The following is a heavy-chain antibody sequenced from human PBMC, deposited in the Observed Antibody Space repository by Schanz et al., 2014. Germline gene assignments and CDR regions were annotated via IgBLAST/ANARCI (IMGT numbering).Heavy chain of an antibody. J-gene: IGHJ1*01. V-gene: IGHV3-23*04. CDR2: IAGSGAGA. D-gene: IGHD3-9*01. CDR1: GFIFSDYA. Sequence: EVQLVESGGAVVQPGGSLRLSCAATGFIFSDYAMSWVRHAPGKGLEWVSAIAGSGAGAVYADSVQGRFAIFRDRTTLYLQMSSLRLDDTAVYYCTKAVRPEPESIFFQHWGQGTLVTVSA. CDR3: TKAVRPEPESIFFQH.